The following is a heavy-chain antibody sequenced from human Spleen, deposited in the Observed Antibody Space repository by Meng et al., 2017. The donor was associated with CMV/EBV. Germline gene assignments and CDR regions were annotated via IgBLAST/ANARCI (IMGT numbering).Heavy chain of an antibody. CDR3: SRAAFQYDSSGYKPLLDY. D-gene: IGHD3-22*01. J-gene: IGHJ4*02. CDR1: GYTFTSYG. Sequence: ASVKVSCKASGYTFTSYGISWVRQAPGQGLEWMGWISAYNGGTNYAQKFQGRVTMTRDTSISTAYMELSRLRSDDTAVYYCSRAAFQYDSSGYKPLLDYLGQGTLVTVSS. CDR2: ISAYNGGT. V-gene: IGHV1-18*01.